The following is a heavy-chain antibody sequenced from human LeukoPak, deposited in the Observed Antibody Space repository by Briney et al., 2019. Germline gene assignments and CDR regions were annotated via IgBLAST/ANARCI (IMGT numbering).Heavy chain of an antibody. V-gene: IGHV4-61*02. Sequence: SQTLSLTCNVAGGSISSGRYYWSWIRLPAGKGLEWIGRIFTSGSTNYNPSLKSRVTISLDTSKNQFSLKLSSVTAADTAVYYCATIAVAGHFDYWGQGTLVTVSS. J-gene: IGHJ4*02. CDR3: ATIAVAGHFDY. D-gene: IGHD6-19*01. CDR2: IFTSGST. CDR1: GGSISSGRYY.